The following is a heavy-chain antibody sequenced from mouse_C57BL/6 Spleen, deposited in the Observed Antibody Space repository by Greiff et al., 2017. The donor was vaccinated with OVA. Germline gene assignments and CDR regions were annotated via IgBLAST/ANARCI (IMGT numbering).Heavy chain of an antibody. J-gene: IGHJ3*01. V-gene: IGHV6-3*01. D-gene: IGHD1-1*01. CDR3: TDYYGSSYRLAY. CDR2: IRLKSDNYAT. CDR1: GFTFSNYW. Sequence: DVQLQESGGGLVQPGGSMKLSCVASGFTFSNYWMNWVRQSPEKGLEWVAQIRLKSDNYATHYAESVKGRFTISRDDSKSSVYLQMYNLRAEDTGIYYCTDYYGSSYRLAYWGQGTLVTVSA.